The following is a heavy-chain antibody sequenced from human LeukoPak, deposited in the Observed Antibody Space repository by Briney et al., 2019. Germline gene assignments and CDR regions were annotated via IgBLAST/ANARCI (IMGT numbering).Heavy chain of an antibody. CDR2: ISTSSSYI. Sequence: GGSLRLSCAASGFTFSSYSMNWVRQAPGKGREWVSSISTSSSYIYYADSVKGRFTISRDNAKNSLYLQMKSLRAEDTAVYYCARALTHYYDSSGYYLDYWGQGTLVTVSS. V-gene: IGHV3-21*01. CDR1: GFTFSSYS. CDR3: ARALTHYYDSSGYYLDY. D-gene: IGHD3-22*01. J-gene: IGHJ4*02.